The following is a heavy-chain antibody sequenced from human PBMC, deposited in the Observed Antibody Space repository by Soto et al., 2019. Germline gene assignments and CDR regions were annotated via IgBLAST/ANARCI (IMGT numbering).Heavy chain of an antibody. Sequence: GGSLRLSCAASGFTFSSYAMHWVRQAPGKGLEWVAVISYDGSNKYYADSVKGRFTISRDNSKNTLYLQMNSLRAEDTAVYYCARAMDYWGQGTLVTVSS. CDR3: ARAMDY. J-gene: IGHJ4*02. CDR2: ISYDGSNK. V-gene: IGHV3-30-3*01. CDR1: GFTFSSYA. D-gene: IGHD2-2*01.